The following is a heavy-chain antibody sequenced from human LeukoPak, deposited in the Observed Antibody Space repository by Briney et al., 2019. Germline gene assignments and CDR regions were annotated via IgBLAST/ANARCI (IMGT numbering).Heavy chain of an antibody. CDR1: GFTFSSYA. CDR3: AKDRGMVRGVIISHYYGMDV. J-gene: IGHJ6*02. D-gene: IGHD3-10*01. V-gene: IGHV3-23*01. CDR2: ISGSGGST. Sequence: GGSLRLSCAASGFTFSSYAMSWVRQAPGKGLEWVSAISGSGGSTYYADSVKGRFTISRDNSKNTLYLQMNSLRAEDTAVYYCAKDRGMVRGVIISHYYGMDVWGQGTTVTVSS.